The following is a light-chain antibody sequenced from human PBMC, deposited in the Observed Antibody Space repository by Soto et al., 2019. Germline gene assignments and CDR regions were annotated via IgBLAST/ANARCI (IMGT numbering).Light chain of an antibody. J-gene: IGLJ1*01. CDR2: DVS. Sequence: QSALTQPASASGSPGQSVTISCTGTSSDVGGYNYVSWYQQHPGKAPKLMIYDVSNRPSGVANRFSGSKSGNTASLTISGLQDEDEADYYCSSYTTSSTPPYVFGAGTKLTVL. V-gene: IGLV2-14*01. CDR1: SSDVGGYNY. CDR3: SSYTTSSTPPYV.